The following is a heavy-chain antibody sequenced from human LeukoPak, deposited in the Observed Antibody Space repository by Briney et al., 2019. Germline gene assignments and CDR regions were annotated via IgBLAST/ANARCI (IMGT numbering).Heavy chain of an antibody. J-gene: IGHJ1*01. CDR1: GYSISSSNW. CDR3: ASRMYGSSGRYFHH. Sequence: SETLSLTCGVSGYSISSSNWWGWIRQPPGKGLEWIGYIHYSGSAYYNPSLKSRVTVSVDTSKNQFSLKLNSVTAVDTAVYYCASRMYGSSGRYFHHWGQGTLVTVSS. D-gene: IGHD6-13*01. V-gene: IGHV4-28*01. CDR2: IHYSGSA.